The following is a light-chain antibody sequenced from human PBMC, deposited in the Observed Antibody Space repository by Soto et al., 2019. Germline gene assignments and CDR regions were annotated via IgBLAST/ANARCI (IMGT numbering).Light chain of an antibody. CDR1: SGHNSYA. J-gene: IGLJ3*02. CDR3: QTWSTDIRV. Sequence: QLVLTQPPSASASLGASVKLTCTLSSGHNSYAIAWHQQQPEKGPRYLMKLNSDGSHSKGDVIPDRFSGSSSGAERYLTISSLQSEDEDDYYCQTWSTDIRVFGGGTKVTVL. V-gene: IGLV4-69*01. CDR2: LNSDGSH.